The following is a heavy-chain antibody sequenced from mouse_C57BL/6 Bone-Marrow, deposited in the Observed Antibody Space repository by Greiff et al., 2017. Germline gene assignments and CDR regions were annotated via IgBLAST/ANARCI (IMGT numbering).Heavy chain of an antibody. CDR2: IYPSSGYT. CDR1: GYTFTSYT. V-gene: IGHV1-4*01. J-gene: IGHJ4*01. Sequence: VKLMESGAELARPGASVKMSCKASGYTFTSYTMHWVKQRPGQGLEWIGYIYPSSGYTKYNQKFKDKATLTADTSSSTAYMQLSSLTSEDSAVYYCARRRKLGRGYDMDYWGQGTSVTVSS. D-gene: IGHD4-1*01. CDR3: ARRRKLGRGYDMDY.